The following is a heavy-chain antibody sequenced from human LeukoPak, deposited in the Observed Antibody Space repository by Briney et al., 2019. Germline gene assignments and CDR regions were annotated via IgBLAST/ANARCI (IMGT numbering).Heavy chain of an antibody. J-gene: IGHJ4*02. CDR3: ASVLYCGADCYSGRYFFDY. V-gene: IGHV1-46*01. D-gene: IGHD2-21*02. CDR1: GYTFTNYD. CDR2: INPSGDST. Sequence: ASVKVSCTASGYTFTNYDMHWVRQAPGQGLEWMGIINPSGDSTSYAQKFQGRVTMTRDTSTSTVYMELSSLRSEDTAVYYCASVLYCGADCYSGRYFFDYWGQGTLVTVSS.